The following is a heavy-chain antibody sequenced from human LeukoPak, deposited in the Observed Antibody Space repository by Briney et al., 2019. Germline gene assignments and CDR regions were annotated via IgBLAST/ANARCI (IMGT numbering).Heavy chain of an antibody. V-gene: IGHV3-23*01. D-gene: IGHD4-17*01. J-gene: IGHJ5*02. CDR3: AKEAPDDYGDYGDWFDP. CDR2: ISGSGGST. CDR1: GFTFSSYA. Sequence: GSLRLSCAASGFTFSSYAMSWVRQAPGKGLEWVSAISGSGGSTYYADSVKGRFTISRDNSKNTLYLQMNSLRAEDTAVYYCAKEAPDDYGDYGDWFDPWGQGTLVTVSS.